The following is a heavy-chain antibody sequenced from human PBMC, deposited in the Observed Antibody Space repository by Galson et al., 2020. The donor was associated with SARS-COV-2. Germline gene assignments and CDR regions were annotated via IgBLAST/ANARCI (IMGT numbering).Heavy chain of an antibody. CDR1: GGSFSGYY. J-gene: IGHJ6*03. Sequence: SETLSLTCAVYGGSFSGYYWSWIRQPPGKGLEWIGEINHSGSTNYNPSLKSRVTISVDTSKNQFSLKLSSVTAADTAVYYCARRINVYYYMDVWGKGTTVTVSS. V-gene: IGHV4-34*01. CDR3: ARRINVYYYMDV. CDR2: INHSGST.